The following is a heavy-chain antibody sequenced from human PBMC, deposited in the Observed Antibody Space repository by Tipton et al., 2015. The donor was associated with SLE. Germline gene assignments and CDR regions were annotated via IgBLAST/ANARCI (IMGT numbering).Heavy chain of an antibody. CDR2: MNPSGNT. V-gene: IGHV1-8*02. Sequence: QLVQSGAEVKKPGASVKVSCKTSGYTFTTYGISWVRQAPGQGLEWMGWMNPSGNTAYAEKFQGRVTMTRDTSLRTAYMELSSLRSDDTAVYFCARETTETRDGLDVWGQGTTVIVS. J-gene: IGHJ6*02. D-gene: IGHD1-1*01. CDR3: ARETTETRDGLDV. CDR1: GYTFTTYG.